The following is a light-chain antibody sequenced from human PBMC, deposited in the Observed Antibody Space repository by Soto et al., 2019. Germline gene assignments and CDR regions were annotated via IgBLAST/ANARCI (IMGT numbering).Light chain of an antibody. CDR1: QSISDT. Sequence: EIVMTQSPATLSVSPGGRATLSCRASQSISDTLAWYQQKPGQAPRLVIHGASTRATGIPDRFSASGSGTDFTLTISSLEPEDFAVYYCQQRSNWLMYSFGQGTKVDIK. CDR2: GAS. CDR3: QQRSNWLMYS. J-gene: IGKJ2*01. V-gene: IGKV3-11*01.